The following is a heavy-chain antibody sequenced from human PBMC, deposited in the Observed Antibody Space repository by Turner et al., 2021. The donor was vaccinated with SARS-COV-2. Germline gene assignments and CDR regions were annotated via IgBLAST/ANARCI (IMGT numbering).Heavy chain of an antibody. CDR1: GVSITSTNYF. D-gene: IGHD3-22*01. CDR3: ARLYHHDTSGVDF. Sequence: QVPLQESGPGLVKPSETLSLSCTVYGVSITSTNYFWGWIRQSPGKGLEWMGTLSYSGSTFYNPSFKGRVTMSADPSKRQFFLRLTSVTAADTAVYYCARLYHHDTSGVDFWGQGTQVTVSS. J-gene: IGHJ4*02. V-gene: IGHV4-39*01. CDR2: LSYSGST.